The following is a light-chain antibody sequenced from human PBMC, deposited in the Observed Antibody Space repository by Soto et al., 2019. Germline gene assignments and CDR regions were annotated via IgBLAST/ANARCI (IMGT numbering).Light chain of an antibody. Sequence: EIVMTQSPATLSASPGERATLSCRASQSVVSNLAWYQQKPGQAPRLLIYGSTTRATGIPARFSGRWSETELTLTISSLQSEDFAFYYCLQYNNWPYTFGQGTKLEIK. CDR3: LQYNNWPYT. V-gene: IGKV3-15*01. CDR1: QSVVSN. J-gene: IGKJ2*01. CDR2: GST.